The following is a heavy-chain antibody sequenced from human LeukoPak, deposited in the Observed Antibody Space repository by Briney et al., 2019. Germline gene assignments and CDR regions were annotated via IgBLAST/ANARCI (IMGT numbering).Heavy chain of an antibody. CDR2: IKQDGSEK. J-gene: IGHJ4*02. D-gene: IGHD2-15*01. CDR3: ARMEAFGYCSGGSCYGDAYYFDY. Sequence: PGGSLRLSCAASGFTFSSYWMSWVRQTPGKGLEWVANIKQDGSEKYYVDSVKGRFTISRDNAKNSLYLQMNSLRAEDTAVYYCARMEAFGYCSGGSCYGDAYYFDYWGQGTLVTVSS. V-gene: IGHV3-7*01. CDR1: GFTFSSYW.